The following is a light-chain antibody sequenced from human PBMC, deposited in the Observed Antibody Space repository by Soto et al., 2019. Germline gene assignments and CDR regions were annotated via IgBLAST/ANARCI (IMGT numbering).Light chain of an antibody. CDR3: QQRHMWPIT. V-gene: IGKV3-11*01. J-gene: IGKJ5*01. CDR1: QSFRGL. CDR2: DAY. Sequence: EGVWARSRVTLSLSPGERATLSCRASQSFRGLLAWYQQKPGQAPRLLIYDAYNRATGIPPRFSGSGSGTDFTLTISSLEPEDSAVYYCQQRHMWPITFGQGTRLEIK.